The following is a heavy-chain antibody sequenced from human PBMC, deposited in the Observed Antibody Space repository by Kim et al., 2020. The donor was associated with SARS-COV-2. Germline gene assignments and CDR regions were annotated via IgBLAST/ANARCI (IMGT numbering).Heavy chain of an antibody. V-gene: IGHV1-69*13. D-gene: IGHD2-21*01. J-gene: IGHJ3*02. CDR3: ARAYAYCGGDCYLGDAFDI. CDR2: IIPIFGTA. CDR1: GGTFSSYA. Sequence: SVKVSCKASGGTFSSYAISWVRQAPGQGLEWMGGIIPIFGTANYAQKFQGRVTITADESTSTAYMELSSLRSEDTAVYYCARAYAYCGGDCYLGDAFDIWGQGTMVTVSS.